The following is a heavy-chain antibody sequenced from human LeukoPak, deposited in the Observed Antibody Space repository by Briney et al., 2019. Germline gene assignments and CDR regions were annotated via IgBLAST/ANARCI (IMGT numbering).Heavy chain of an antibody. CDR1: GYTFTGYY. Sequence: GASVKVSCKASGYTFTGYYMHWVRQAPGQGLEWMGRINPNSGGTNYALKFQGRVTMTRDTSISTAYMELSRLRSDDTAVYYCARIVRGDTAMVAYFDYWGQGTLVTVSS. D-gene: IGHD5-18*01. J-gene: IGHJ4*02. CDR3: ARIVRGDTAMVAYFDY. CDR2: INPNSGGT. V-gene: IGHV1-2*06.